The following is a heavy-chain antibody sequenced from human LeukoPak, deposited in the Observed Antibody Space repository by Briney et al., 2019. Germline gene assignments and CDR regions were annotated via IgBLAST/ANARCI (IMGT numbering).Heavy chain of an antibody. Sequence: GGSLRLSCAASGFTFSSYEMNWVRQAPGKGLEWVSVIYSGGSTYYADSVKGRFTISRDNSKNTLYLQMNSLRAEDTAVYYCARVPGGRSGYYRDWGQGALVTVSS. CDR1: GFTFSSYE. CDR2: IYSGGST. J-gene: IGHJ4*02. D-gene: IGHD3-22*01. V-gene: IGHV3-66*01. CDR3: ARVPGGRSGYYRD.